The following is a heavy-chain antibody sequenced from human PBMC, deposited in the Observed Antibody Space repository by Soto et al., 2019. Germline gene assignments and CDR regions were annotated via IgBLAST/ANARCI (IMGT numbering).Heavy chain of an antibody. Sequence: SETLSLTCAVYGGSFSDYYWTWIRQPPGKGLEWIGEINHSGSTNYNPSLKSRVTISVDTSKNQFSLKMTSVTAADTAVYYCARGDSIRKYCSRDACYSGPVFDYWGQGALVTVSS. CDR2: INHSGST. J-gene: IGHJ4*02. CDR1: GGSFSDYY. V-gene: IGHV4-34*01. CDR3: ARGDSIRKYCSRDACYSGPVFDY. D-gene: IGHD2-15*01.